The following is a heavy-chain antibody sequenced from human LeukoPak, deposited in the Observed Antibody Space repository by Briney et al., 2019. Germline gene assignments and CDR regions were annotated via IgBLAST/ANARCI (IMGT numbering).Heavy chain of an antibody. D-gene: IGHD3-22*01. CDR2: MNPNSGNT. J-gene: IGHJ4*02. Sequence: ASVKVSCKASGYTFTSYDINWVRQATGQGLEWMGCMNPNSGNTGYAQKFQGRVTMTRNTSISTAYMELSSLRSEDTAVYYCARSLASYYYDSSGYYWFDYWGQGTLVTVSS. V-gene: IGHV1-8*01. CDR3: ARSLASYYYDSSGYYWFDY. CDR1: GYTFTSYD.